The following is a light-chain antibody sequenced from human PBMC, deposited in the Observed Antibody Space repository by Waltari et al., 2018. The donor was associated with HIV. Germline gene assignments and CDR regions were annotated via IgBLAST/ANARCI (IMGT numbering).Light chain of an antibody. Sequence: QSVLTQPPSASGTPGQKVTIPCSGSSSNIGSHDVFWYQQLPGAAPKLLMYRNDQRPSGVPDRFSGSKSGTSASLAISGPRSEDEADYTCATWDDSLSGVVFGGGTKLNVL. CDR1: SSNIGSHD. V-gene: IGLV1-47*01. CDR2: RND. CDR3: ATWDDSLSGVV. J-gene: IGLJ2*01.